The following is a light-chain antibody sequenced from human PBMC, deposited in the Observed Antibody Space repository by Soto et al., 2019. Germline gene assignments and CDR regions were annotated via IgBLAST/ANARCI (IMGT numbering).Light chain of an antibody. Sequence: EIMLTQSPGTLSLSPGERATLSCRASQSFSSSYLAWYQQKPGRAPRLLIYGASNRATGIPDRFSGSGSGTDFTLTINRLEPEDFAVYYCQQYGSSPRTFGPGTKVDFK. CDR1: QSFSSSY. CDR3: QQYGSSPRT. V-gene: IGKV3-20*01. CDR2: GAS. J-gene: IGKJ3*01.